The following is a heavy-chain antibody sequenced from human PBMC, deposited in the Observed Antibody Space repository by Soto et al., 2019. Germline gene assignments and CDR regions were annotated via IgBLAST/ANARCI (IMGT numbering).Heavy chain of an antibody. CDR1: GFIFSDYY. CDR3: ASGAEMSSLTKWFDP. CDR2: ISRDGNAI. V-gene: IGHV3-11*01. J-gene: IGHJ5*02. Sequence: NPGGSLRLSCAASGFIFSDYYMSWIRQAPGKGLEWLAYISRDGNAIFYADSVIGRFTVSRDNAKNSLFLQMDDLRAEDTAMFFCASGAEMSSLTKWFDPWGQGTLVTVSS. D-gene: IGHD1-1*01.